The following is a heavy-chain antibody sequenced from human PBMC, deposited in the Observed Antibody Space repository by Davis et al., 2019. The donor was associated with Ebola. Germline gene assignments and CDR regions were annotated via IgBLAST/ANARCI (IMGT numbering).Heavy chain of an antibody. V-gene: IGHV3-48*02. Sequence: GESLKISCAASGFTFTRYGMNWVRQAPGKGLEWVSYIGPSSTTIYYADSVKGRFTISRDNAKNSLYLQMNSLRDEDTAVYYCARDSTTVVSQKQFDYWGQGTLVTVSS. J-gene: IGHJ4*02. CDR1: GFTFTRYG. CDR3: ARDSTTVVSQKQFDY. CDR2: IGPSSTTI. D-gene: IGHD4-23*01.